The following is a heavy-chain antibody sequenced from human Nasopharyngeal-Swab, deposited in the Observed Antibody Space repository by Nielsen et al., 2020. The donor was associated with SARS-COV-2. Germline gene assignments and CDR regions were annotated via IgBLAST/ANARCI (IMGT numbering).Heavy chain of an antibody. J-gene: IGHJ3*01. CDR2: ISRSGSTI. CDR3: ASLVAPIDI. CDR1: GFTFSGYE. Sequence: SCATSGFTFSGYEMDWVRQGPGKGPEWVSYISRSGSTIKYADAVEGRFTISRDNVKNSLYLQLNSLRAEDTAVYYCASLVAPIDIWGQGTMVTVSS. V-gene: IGHV3-48*03. D-gene: IGHD5-12*01.